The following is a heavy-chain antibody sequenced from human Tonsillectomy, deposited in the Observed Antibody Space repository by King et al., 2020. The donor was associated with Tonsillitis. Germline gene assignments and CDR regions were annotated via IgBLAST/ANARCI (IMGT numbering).Heavy chain of an antibody. CDR1: GGSISSGDYY. J-gene: IGHJ4*02. Sequence: QLQESGPGLVKPSQTLSLTCTVSGGSISSGDYYWSWIRQPPGKGLEWIGYIYYSGSTYYNPSLKSRVTISVDTSKNQFSLKLSSVTAAATAVYYCARGGYDILTGYYLPFDYWGQGTLVTVSS. CDR3: ARGGYDILTGYYLPFDY. D-gene: IGHD3-9*01. CDR2: IYYSGST. V-gene: IGHV4-30-4*01.